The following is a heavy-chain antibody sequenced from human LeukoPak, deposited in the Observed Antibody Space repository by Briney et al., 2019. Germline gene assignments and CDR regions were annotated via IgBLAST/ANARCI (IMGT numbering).Heavy chain of an antibody. CDR2: IYYSGST. J-gene: IGHJ5*02. V-gene: IGHV4-38-2*02. D-gene: IGHD4-17*01. CDR3: ARDDLTVTTP. Sequence: GSLRLSCAASGFTFSSYSMNWVRQPPGKGLEWIGSIYYSGSTYYNPSLKSRVTISVDTSKNQFSLKLSSVTAADTAVYYCARDDLTVTTPWGQGTLVTVSS. CDR1: GFTFSSYS.